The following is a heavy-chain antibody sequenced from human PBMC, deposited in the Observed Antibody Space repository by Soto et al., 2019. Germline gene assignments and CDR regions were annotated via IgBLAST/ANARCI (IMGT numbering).Heavy chain of an antibody. CDR3: ARDPLSYCGGDCYQIDY. V-gene: IGHV3-30-3*01. J-gene: IGHJ4*02. Sequence: GGSLRLSCAASGFTFSSYAMHWVRQAPGKGLEWVAVISYDGSNKYYADSVKGRFTISRDNSKNTLYLQMNSLRAEDTAVYYCARDPLSYCGGDCYQIDYWGQGTLVTVSS. CDR2: ISYDGSNK. CDR1: GFTFSSYA. D-gene: IGHD2-21*02.